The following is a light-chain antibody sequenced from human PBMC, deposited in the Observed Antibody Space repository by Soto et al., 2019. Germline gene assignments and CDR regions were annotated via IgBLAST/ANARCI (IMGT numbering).Light chain of an antibody. CDR3: QQYDRSSRT. Sequence: DIQMTQSPSTLSASVGDRVTITCRANQSINMWLAWYQQKPGKAPKLLIQKASSLESGVPSRFSGGGSGTEFTLTISSLQPDDFATYYCQQYDRSSRTFGQGTKVDSK. CDR1: QSINMW. V-gene: IGKV1-5*03. CDR2: KAS. J-gene: IGKJ1*01.